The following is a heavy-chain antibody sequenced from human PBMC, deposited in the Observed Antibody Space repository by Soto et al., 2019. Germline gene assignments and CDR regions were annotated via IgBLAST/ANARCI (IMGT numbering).Heavy chain of an antibody. Sequence: ASVKVSCKASGYTFTSYGISWVRQAPGQGLEWMGWINAGNGNTKYSQKFQGRVAITRDTSASTAYMELSSLRSEDTAVYYCARVRVRGVISFDYWGQGTLVTVSS. J-gene: IGHJ4*02. V-gene: IGHV1-3*01. CDR3: ARVRVRGVISFDY. CDR1: GYTFTSYG. CDR2: INAGNGNT. D-gene: IGHD3-10*01.